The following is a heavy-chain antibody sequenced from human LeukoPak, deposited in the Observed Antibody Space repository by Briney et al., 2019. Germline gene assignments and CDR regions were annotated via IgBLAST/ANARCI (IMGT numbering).Heavy chain of an antibody. CDR1: GFTFSVYG. V-gene: IGHV3-30*18. CDR2: ISYDGNNK. J-gene: IGHJ4*02. CDR3: AKGVDYCSGGSCPADY. D-gene: IGHD2-15*01. Sequence: GGSLRLSCAASGFTFSVYGIHWVRQAPGKGLEWVAVISYDGNNKYYADSVKGRFTISRDNSKNTLFLQMNSLRAEDTAVYYCAKGVDYCSGGSCPADYWGPGTLVTVSS.